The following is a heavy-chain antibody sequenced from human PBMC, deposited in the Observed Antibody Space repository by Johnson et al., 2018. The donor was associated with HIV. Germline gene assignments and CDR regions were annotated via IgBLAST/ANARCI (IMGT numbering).Heavy chain of an antibody. CDR3: AKDSMGFNWNQFEAFDI. CDR1: GFTVSSNY. V-gene: IGHV3-30*02. J-gene: IGHJ3*02. CDR2: RRYDGRNK. D-gene: IGHD1-20*01. Sequence: QVQLVESGGGVVQPGGSLRLSCAASGFTVSSNYMSWVRQAPGKGLEWVAFRRYDGRNKYYVDSVKGRFTISRDNSKNTLYLQMNSLRAEDTAGYYCAKDSMGFNWNQFEAFDIWGQGTMVTVSS.